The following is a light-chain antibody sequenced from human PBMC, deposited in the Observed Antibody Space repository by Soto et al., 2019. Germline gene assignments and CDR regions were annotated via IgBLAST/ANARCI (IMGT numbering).Light chain of an antibody. J-gene: IGKJ4*01. CDR2: GAS. CDR1: QSVSSN. CDR3: QQYNNWLST. Sequence: EIVMTQSPATLSVSPGERATLSCRASQSVSSNFAWYQQKPGQAPRLLIYGASTRATGIPARFSGSRSGTEFTLTISSLQSEDFAVYYCQQYNNWLSTFGGGTKVEIK. V-gene: IGKV3-15*01.